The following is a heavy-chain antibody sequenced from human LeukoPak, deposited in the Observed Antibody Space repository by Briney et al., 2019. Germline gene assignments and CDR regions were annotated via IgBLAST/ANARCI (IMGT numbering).Heavy chain of an antibody. CDR1: GGSISSYY. V-gene: IGHV4-59*08. Sequence: SETLSLTCTVSGGSISSYYWSWIRQPPGKGLEWIGHIYYSGSTNYNPSLKSRVTISVDTSKNQFSLKLSSVTAADTAVYYCARHKAARYYFDYWGQGTLVTVSS. D-gene: IGHD6-25*01. CDR3: ARHKAARYYFDY. J-gene: IGHJ4*02. CDR2: IYYSGST.